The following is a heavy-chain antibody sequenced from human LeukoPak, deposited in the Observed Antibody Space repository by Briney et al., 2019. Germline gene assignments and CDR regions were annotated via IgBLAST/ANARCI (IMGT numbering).Heavy chain of an antibody. CDR2: IFYSGST. J-gene: IGHJ5*02. V-gene: IGHV4-59*01. CDR3: ARDRNSNGWFDP. D-gene: IGHD4-11*01. Sequence: SETLSLTCTVPGGSISSYYWSWIRQPPGKGLEWSGYIFYSGSTNYNPSLKSRVTISVDTSKNQFSLKLSSVTAADMAEYYCARDRNSNGWFDPWGQGTLVTVSS. CDR1: GGSISSYY.